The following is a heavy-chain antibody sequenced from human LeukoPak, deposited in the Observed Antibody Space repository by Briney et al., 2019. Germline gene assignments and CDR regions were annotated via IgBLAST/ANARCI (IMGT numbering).Heavy chain of an antibody. CDR2: IYYTGSS. CDR3: ARDCSGGSCFSGHFEY. V-gene: IGHV4-39*02. D-gene: IGHD2-15*01. CDR1: GGSISYSSYY. J-gene: IGHJ4*02. Sequence: SETLSLTCTVSGGSISYSSYYWGWIRQPPGKGLEWIGSIYYTGSSYYNPSLKSRVTISVDTSKNQFSLKLRSVTAADTAVYYCARDCSGGSCFSGHFEYWGQGTLVTVSS.